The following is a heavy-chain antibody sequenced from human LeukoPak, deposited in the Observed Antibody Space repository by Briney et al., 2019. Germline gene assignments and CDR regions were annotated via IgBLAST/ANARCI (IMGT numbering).Heavy chain of an antibody. J-gene: IGHJ4*02. CDR2: INWNGGST. V-gene: IGHV3-20*01. D-gene: IGHD2-15*01. Sequence: PGGSLRLSCAASGFTFDEYGMSWVRQAPGKGLEWVSGINWNGGSTGYADSVKGRFTISRDNAKNSLYLQMNSLRAEDTALYTCARVCERYCSGGSCYGAAFDYWGQGTLVTVSS. CDR3: ARVCERYCSGGSCYGAAFDY. CDR1: GFTFDEYG.